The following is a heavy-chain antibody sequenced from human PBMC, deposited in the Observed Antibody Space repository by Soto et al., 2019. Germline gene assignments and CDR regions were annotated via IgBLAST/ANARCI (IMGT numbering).Heavy chain of an antibody. V-gene: IGHV4-31*03. Sequence: QVQLQESGPGLVKPSQTLSLTCTVSGGSISSGGYHWRWIRQHPGKGLEWLGYIYNSGSTYYNPSLKSRVAISGDKSKIQFSLKLISVTAADTAVYYGARGHGQGYSYGCFAYWGQVSPVTVSS. CDR2: IYNSGST. D-gene: IGHD5-18*01. CDR1: GGSISSGGYH. J-gene: IGHJ4*02. CDR3: ARGHGQGYSYGCFAY.